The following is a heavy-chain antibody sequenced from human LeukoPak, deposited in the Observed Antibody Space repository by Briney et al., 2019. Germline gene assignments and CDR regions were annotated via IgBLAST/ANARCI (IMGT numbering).Heavy chain of an antibody. J-gene: IGHJ4*02. D-gene: IGHD5-18*01. CDR1: GYSFTTFA. Sequence: GESLKISCKASGYSFTTFAMNWVRQAPGQGLEWMGWINTNTGNPTYAQDFTGRFVFSLDTSVTTTFLEISSLKAEDTAIYYCARSPWIQQSSDFWGQGTLVTVSS. V-gene: IGHV7-4-1*02. CDR3: ARSPWIQQSSDF. CDR2: INTNTGNP.